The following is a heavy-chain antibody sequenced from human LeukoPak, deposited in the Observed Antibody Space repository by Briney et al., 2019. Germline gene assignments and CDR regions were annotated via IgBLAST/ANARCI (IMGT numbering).Heavy chain of an antibody. V-gene: IGHV4-59*01. Sequence: SETLSLTFTVSGRSIRSYYWRSIPQPPGKGVGWIRHIYCSGITISNPSLKSRVTISVGASKNQSSLKPSTVTAGDSAVYYCAREPGGGTATHYYYGMDVWGQGTTVTVSS. CDR2: IYCSGIT. J-gene: IGHJ6*02. CDR3: AREPGGGTATHYYYGMDV. D-gene: IGHD6-13*01. CDR1: GRSIRSYY.